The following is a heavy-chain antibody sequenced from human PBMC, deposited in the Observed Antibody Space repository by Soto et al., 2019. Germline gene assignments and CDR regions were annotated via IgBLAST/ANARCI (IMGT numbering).Heavy chain of an antibody. Sequence: EVQLVESGGGLVQPGRSLRLSCAASGFTFDDYAMHWVRQAPGKGLEWVSGISWNSGSIGYADSVKGRFTISRDNAKNSLYLQMNSLRAEDTALYYCAKDTASWTDAFDTWGQGTMVTVSS. J-gene: IGHJ3*02. CDR3: AKDTASWTDAFDT. CDR2: ISWNSGSI. CDR1: GFTFDDYA. V-gene: IGHV3-9*01. D-gene: IGHD3-3*01.